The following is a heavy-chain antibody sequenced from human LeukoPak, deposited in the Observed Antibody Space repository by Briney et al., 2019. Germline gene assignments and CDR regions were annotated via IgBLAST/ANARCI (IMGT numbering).Heavy chain of an antibody. J-gene: IGHJ4*02. D-gene: IGHD3-10*01. CDR1: GFTFSSYA. CDR2: ITSSSSYI. CDR3: AKDYYALLWFGEFNRKYYFDY. Sequence: GGSLRLSCAASGFTFSSYAMSWVRQAPGKGLEWVSSITSSSSYIYYADSLKGRFTISRDNAKNSLYLQMNSLRAEDTAVYYCAKDYYALLWFGEFNRKYYFDYWGQGTLVTVSS. V-gene: IGHV3-21*04.